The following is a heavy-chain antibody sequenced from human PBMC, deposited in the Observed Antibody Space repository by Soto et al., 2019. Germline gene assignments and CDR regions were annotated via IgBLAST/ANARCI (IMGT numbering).Heavy chain of an antibody. J-gene: IGHJ3*01. CDR1: GFSLSSSDMA. V-gene: IGHV2-5*02. Sequence: QITLKESGPALVKPTQTLTLTCTFSGFSLSSSDMAVGWIRQPPGKALEWLALIYWDDDKRYSPSVQNRLTITKDTSKNQVVLMMTNMDPVDTGTYYCAPFYASIRSTVEAFDVWGQGTKVSVSS. D-gene: IGHD3-10*01. CDR2: IYWDDDK. CDR3: APFYASIRSTVEAFDV.